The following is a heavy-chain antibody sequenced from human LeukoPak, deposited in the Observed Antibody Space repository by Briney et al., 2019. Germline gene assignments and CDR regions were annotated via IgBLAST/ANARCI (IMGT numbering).Heavy chain of an antibody. CDR2: IWYDGSNK. CDR3: ARDSSGYDILTGYENNHFDY. CDR1: GFTFSSYG. Sequence: GSLRLSCAASGFTFSSYGMHWVRQAPGKGLEWVAVIWYDGSNKYYADSVKGRFTISRDNSKNTPYLQMNSLRAEDTAVYYCARDSSGYDILTGYENNHFDYWGQGTLVTVSS. D-gene: IGHD3-9*01. J-gene: IGHJ4*02. V-gene: IGHV3-33*01.